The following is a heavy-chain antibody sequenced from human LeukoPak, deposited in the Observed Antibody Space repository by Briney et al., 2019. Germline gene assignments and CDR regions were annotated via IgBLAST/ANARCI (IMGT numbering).Heavy chain of an antibody. CDR2: INPSGGSA. CDR1: GYTFTTYY. J-gene: IGHJ5*02. V-gene: IGHV1-46*01. D-gene: IGHD6-19*01. CDR3: ASKDTSGWYEEA. Sequence: GASVKVSCKASGYTFTTYYMHWVRQAPGQGLEWMGVINPSGGSASYAQKFQGRITMTRDTSTSTVYVELSSLRSEDTAVYHCASKDTSGWYEEAWGQGTLVTVSS.